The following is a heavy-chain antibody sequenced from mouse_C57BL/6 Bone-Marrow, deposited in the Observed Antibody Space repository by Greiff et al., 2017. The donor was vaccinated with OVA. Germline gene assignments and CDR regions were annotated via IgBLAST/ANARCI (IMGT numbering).Heavy chain of an antibody. Sequence: QVQLQQSGAELVRPGTSVKLSCKASGYTFTSYWMHWVKQRPGQGLEWIGVIDPSDSYTNYNQKFKGKATLTVDTSSSTAYMQLSSLTSEDSAVYYCARGYYPDYYAMDYWGQGTSVTVSS. CDR3: ARGYYPDYYAMDY. CDR2: IDPSDSYT. V-gene: IGHV1-59*01. CDR1: GYTFTSYW. D-gene: IGHD2-3*01. J-gene: IGHJ4*01.